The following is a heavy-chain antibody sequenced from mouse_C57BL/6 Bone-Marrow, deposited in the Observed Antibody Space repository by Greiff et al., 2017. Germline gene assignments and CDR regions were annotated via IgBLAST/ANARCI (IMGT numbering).Heavy chain of an antibody. Sequence: QVQLQQSGAELVRPGASVTLSCKASGYTFTDYEMHWVKQTPVHGLEWIGAIDPETGGTAYNQKFKGKAILTADKSSSTAYMELRSLTSEDSAVYYCTREGIYYGNPAYWGQGTSVTVSS. CDR2: IDPETGGT. CDR1: GYTFTDYE. CDR3: TREGIYYGNPAY. D-gene: IGHD2-1*01. J-gene: IGHJ4*01. V-gene: IGHV1-15*01.